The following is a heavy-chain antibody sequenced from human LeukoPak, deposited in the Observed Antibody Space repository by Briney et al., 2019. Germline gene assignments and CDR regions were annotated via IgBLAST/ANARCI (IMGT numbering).Heavy chain of an antibody. Sequence: SVKVSCKASGGTLSSYAISWVRQAPGQGLEWMGGIIPIFGTANYAQKFQGRVTITADKSTSTAYMELSSLRSEDTAVYYCARDALGIYTSYYYGMDVWGKGTTVTVSS. D-gene: IGHD1-14*01. CDR2: IIPIFGTA. J-gene: IGHJ6*04. CDR1: GGTLSSYA. V-gene: IGHV1-69*06. CDR3: ARDALGIYTSYYYGMDV.